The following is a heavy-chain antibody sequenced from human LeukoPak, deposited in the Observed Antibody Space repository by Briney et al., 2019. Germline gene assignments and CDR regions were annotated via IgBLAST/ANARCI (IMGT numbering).Heavy chain of an antibody. CDR3: ARDLIDGGYYFDY. J-gene: IGHJ4*02. D-gene: IGHD3-16*01. CDR2: ISSSSSTI. CDR1: GFTFSSYG. Sequence: PGGSLRLSCAASGFTFSSYGMNWVRQAPGKGLEWVSYISSSSSTIYYADSVKGRFTISRDNAKNSLYLQMNSLRDEDTAVYYCARDLIDGGYYFDYWAREPWSPSPQ. V-gene: IGHV3-48*02.